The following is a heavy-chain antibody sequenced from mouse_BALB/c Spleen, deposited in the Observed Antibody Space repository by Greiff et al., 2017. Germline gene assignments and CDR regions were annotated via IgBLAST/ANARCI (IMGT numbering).Heavy chain of an antibody. CDR2: IYPYNGGT. Sequence: VHVKQSGPELVKPGASVKISCKASGYTFTDYNMHWVKQSHGKSLEWIGYIYPYNGGTGYNQKFKSKATLTVDNSSSTAYMELRSLTSEDSAVYYCASPYRYGFAYWGQGTLVTVSA. CDR1: GYTFTDYN. D-gene: IGHD2-14*01. V-gene: IGHV1S29*02. CDR3: ASPYRYGFAY. J-gene: IGHJ3*01.